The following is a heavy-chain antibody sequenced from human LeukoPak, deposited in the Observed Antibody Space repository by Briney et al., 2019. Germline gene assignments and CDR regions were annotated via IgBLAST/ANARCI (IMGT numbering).Heavy chain of an antibody. V-gene: IGHV1-3*01. D-gene: IGHD3-10*01. CDR1: GYTFTSYT. CDR3: ARAGSYNYFDY. Sequence: ASVKVSCKSSGYTFTSYTVHWVRQAPGQRLEWMGWINAANGNTKYSQKFQGRVTITRDTSANTAYMDLSSLRSEDTAVYYCARAGSYNYFDYWGQGTLVTVSS. CDR2: INAANGNT. J-gene: IGHJ4*02.